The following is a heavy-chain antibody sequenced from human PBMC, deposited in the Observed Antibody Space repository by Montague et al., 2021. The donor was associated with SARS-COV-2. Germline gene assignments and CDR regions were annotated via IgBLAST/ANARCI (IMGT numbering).Heavy chain of an antibody. CDR3: ARDAYYFGPGRGNRGAFDP. V-gene: IGHV4-4*07. Sequence: SETLSLTCSVSGDSITPYGDSIGGYFWSWIRQPAGKGLEWIGRIYANGIFDYNPSLNSRVPMSMDTSKQEFSMRLISVTAADTAVYYCARDAYYFGPGRGNRGAFDPWGQGILVTVSS. CDR1: GDSITPYGDSIGGYF. CDR2: IYANGIF. J-gene: IGHJ5*02. D-gene: IGHD2/OR15-2a*01.